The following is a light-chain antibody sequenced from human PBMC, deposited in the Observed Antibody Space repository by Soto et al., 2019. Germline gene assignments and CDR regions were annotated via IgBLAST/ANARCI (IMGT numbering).Light chain of an antibody. Sequence: EIVLTQSPATLSLSPGERATLSCRASQSVSSYLAWYQQKPGQAPRLLIYDASSRATGIPARFSGSGSGTDFTLTISSLEPEGFAVYYCQQRTNWPAYTFGQGTKLEIK. CDR3: QQRTNWPAYT. J-gene: IGKJ2*01. V-gene: IGKV3-11*01. CDR1: QSVSSY. CDR2: DAS.